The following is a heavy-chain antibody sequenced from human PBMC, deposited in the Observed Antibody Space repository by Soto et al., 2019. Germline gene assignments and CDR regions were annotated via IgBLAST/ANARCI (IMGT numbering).Heavy chain of an antibody. CDR3: ARLVGSYGSGSYYWFDP. CDR1: GYSFTSYW. V-gene: IGHV5-51*01. CDR2: IYPGDSDT. J-gene: IGHJ5*02. D-gene: IGHD3-10*01. Sequence: GESLKISCKGSGYSFTSYWIGWVRQMPGKGLEWMGIIYPGDSDTRYSPSFQGQVTISADKSISTAYLQWSSLKASDTAMYYCARLVGSYGSGSYYWFDPWGQGTLVTVSS.